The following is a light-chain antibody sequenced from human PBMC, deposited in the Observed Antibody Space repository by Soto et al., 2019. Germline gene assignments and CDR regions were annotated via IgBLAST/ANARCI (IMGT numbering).Light chain of an antibody. Sequence: DIVMTQSPDSLAVSLGERATIDCRSSQNVLYFSNNKNYLAWYQQKPGQPPKLLIYWASTRESGVPDRFSGSGSATDFTLTISSLQEEDVAVYYCQQYFTTPWTFGRGTKVEI. J-gene: IGKJ1*01. CDR2: WAS. CDR1: QNVLYFSNNKNY. V-gene: IGKV4-1*01. CDR3: QQYFTTPWT.